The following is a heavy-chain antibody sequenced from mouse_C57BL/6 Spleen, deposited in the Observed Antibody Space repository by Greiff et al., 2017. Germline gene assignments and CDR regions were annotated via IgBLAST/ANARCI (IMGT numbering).Heavy chain of an antibody. D-gene: IGHD2-2*01. CDR2: IYPGGGST. V-gene: IGHV1-55*01. J-gene: IGHJ3*01. CDR3: ARSGDGYDGAFDY. Sequence: VQLQDSGAELVKPGTSVKMSCKASGYTFTSSWITWVKQRPGHGLEWIGDIYPGGGSTNYNEKFKSKATLTADKSSSTAYMQLSSLTSEDSAVYYCARSGDGYDGAFDYWGQGTLFTVSA. CDR1: GYTFTSSW.